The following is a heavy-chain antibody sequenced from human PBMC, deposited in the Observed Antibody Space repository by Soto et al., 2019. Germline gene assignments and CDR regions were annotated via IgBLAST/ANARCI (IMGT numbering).Heavy chain of an antibody. CDR1: GFTFGDYY. CDR2: ISSSSSYT. J-gene: IGHJ4*02. D-gene: IGHD2-21*02. Sequence: QVQLVESGGGLVKPGGSLRLSCAASGFTFGDYYLNWIRQAPGKGLEWISYISSSSSYTNYADSVKGRFTISRDNAKNTLYLEMKSLRADDTAVYYCARDRSRVVTAFDSWGWGTLVTVSS. CDR3: ARDRSRVVTAFDS. V-gene: IGHV3-11*06.